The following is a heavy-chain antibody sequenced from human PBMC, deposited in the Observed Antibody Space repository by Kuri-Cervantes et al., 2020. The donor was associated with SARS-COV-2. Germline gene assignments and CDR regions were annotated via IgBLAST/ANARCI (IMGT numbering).Heavy chain of an antibody. J-gene: IGHJ5*02. V-gene: IGHV3-30*14. Sequence: GESLKISCAASGFTFSSYAMHWVRQAPGKGLEWVAVISYDGSNKYYADSVKGRFTISRDNSKNTLYLQMNSLRAEDTAVYYCARASPESDIVVVPAAIGWFDPWGQGTLVTVSS. D-gene: IGHD2-2*02. CDR1: GFTFSSYA. CDR2: ISYDGSNK. CDR3: ARASPESDIVVVPAAIGWFDP.